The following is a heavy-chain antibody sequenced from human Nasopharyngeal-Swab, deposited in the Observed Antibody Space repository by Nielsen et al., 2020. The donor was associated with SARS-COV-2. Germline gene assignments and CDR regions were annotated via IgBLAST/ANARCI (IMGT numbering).Heavy chain of an antibody. CDR2: ISAMGGTR. CDR1: GFSFSSYA. Sequence: GESLKISCAASGFSFSSYAMAWVRQGPGRGLEWVSSISAMGGTRYYADSVNGRFTVSRDNSRNTLSLQMTSLRADDTAVYYCAKSPTLHVRGDFENWGQGTLVTVSS. D-gene: IGHD3-10*01. CDR3: AKSPTLHVRGDFEN. V-gene: IGHV3-23*01. J-gene: IGHJ4*02.